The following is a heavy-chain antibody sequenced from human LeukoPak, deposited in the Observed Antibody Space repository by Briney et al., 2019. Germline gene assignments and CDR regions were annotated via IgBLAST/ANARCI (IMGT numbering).Heavy chain of an antibody. V-gene: IGHV4-59*12. Sequence: SETLSLTCTVSGAPLNNYYWNWVRQPPGKELEWIGNVDYSGSTRYNPSLKSRATMSLDSSKNQFSLKLSSVTAADTAVYYCASVSLDCSSTSCYDWGYYYGMDVWGQGTTVTVSS. CDR2: VDYSGST. J-gene: IGHJ6*02. CDR3: ASVSLDCSSTSCYDWGYYYGMDV. D-gene: IGHD2-2*01. CDR1: GAPLNNYY.